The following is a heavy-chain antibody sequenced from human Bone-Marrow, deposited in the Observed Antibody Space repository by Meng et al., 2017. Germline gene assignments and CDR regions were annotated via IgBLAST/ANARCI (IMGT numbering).Heavy chain of an antibody. CDR3: ARARIRITFGGVIVSDEYYFDY. Sequence: SETLSLTCTVSGVSISSGSYYWSWIRQPAGKGLDWIGRIYTSGSTNYNSSLKSRVTISVDTSKNQFSLKLSSVTAADKAVYYCARARIRITFGGVIVSDEYYFDYWGQGTLVTVSS. CDR1: GVSISSGSYY. J-gene: IGHJ4*02. V-gene: IGHV4-61*02. CDR2: IYTSGST. D-gene: IGHD3-16*02.